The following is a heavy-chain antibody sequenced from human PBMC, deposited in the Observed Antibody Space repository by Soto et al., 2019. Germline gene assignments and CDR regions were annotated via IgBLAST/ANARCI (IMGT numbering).Heavy chain of an antibody. Sequence: GGSLRLSCAASGFTFSSYSMNWVRQAPGKGLEWVSSISSSSSYIYYADSVKGRFTISRDNAKNSLYLQMNSLRAEDTAVYYCARDWGYDSSGYQNYFDYWGQGTLVTVSS. CDR2: ISSSSSYI. D-gene: IGHD3-22*01. CDR3: ARDWGYDSSGYQNYFDY. CDR1: GFTFSSYS. J-gene: IGHJ4*02. V-gene: IGHV3-21*01.